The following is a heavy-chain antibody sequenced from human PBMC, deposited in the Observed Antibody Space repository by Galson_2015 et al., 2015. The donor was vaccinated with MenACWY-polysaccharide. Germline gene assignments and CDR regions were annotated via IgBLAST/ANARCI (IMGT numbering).Heavy chain of an antibody. CDR2: ISTSGTNI. V-gene: IGHV3-11*01. D-gene: IGHD1-26*01. CDR3: AKLGLTWDLPRDYSFYMDV. Sequence: SLRLSCAASGFTFSDYYMNWIRQAPGKGLEWVSYISTSGTNIYHADSVKGRFTISRDNAKNSLYLQMNSLRAEDTAVYYCAKLGLTWDLPRDYSFYMDVWGKGTMVTVSS. J-gene: IGHJ6*03. CDR1: GFTFSDYY.